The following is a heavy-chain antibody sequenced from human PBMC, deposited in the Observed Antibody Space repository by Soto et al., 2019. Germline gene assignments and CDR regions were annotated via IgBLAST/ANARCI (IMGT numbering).Heavy chain of an antibody. CDR2: INPNSGGT. D-gene: IGHD6-13*01. CDR1: GYTFTGYY. V-gene: IGHV1-2*02. CDR3: ARGRGIADLYYYYGMDV. Sequence: GASVKVSCKASGYTFTGYYMHWVRQAPGQGLEWMGWINPNSGGTNYAQKFRGRVTMTRDTSISTAYMELSRLRSDDTAVYYCARGRGIADLYYYYGMDVWGQGTTVTVSS. J-gene: IGHJ6*02.